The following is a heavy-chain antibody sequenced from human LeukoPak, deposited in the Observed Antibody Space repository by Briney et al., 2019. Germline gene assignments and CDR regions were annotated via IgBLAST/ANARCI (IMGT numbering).Heavy chain of an antibody. CDR1: GFSFSDYG. Sequence: GGSLRLSCAASGFSFSDYGMHWVRQAPGKGLEWVAVIWYDGSNKYYADSVKGRFTISRDNSKNTLYLKMNSLRAEDTAVYYCASAAGPFDNWGQGTLVTVSS. CDR3: ASAAGPFDN. CDR2: IWYDGSNK. V-gene: IGHV3-33*01. J-gene: IGHJ4*02. D-gene: IGHD6-13*01.